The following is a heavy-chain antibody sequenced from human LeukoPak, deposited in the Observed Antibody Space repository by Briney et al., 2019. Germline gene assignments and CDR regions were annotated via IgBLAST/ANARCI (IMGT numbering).Heavy chain of an antibody. Sequence: NASETLSLTCTVSGGSISSYYWSWIRQPPGKGLEWIGYIYHSGSTNYNPSLKSRVTISVDTSKNQFSLKLSSVTAADTAVYYCARGDSSGYYPFDYWGQGTLVTVSS. V-gene: IGHV4-59*08. D-gene: IGHD3-22*01. CDR3: ARGDSSGYYPFDY. CDR1: GGSISSYY. CDR2: IYHSGST. J-gene: IGHJ4*02.